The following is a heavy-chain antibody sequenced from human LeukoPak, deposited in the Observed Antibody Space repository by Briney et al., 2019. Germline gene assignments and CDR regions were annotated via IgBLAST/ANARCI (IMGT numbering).Heavy chain of an antibody. CDR3: ARGPVKSGWFDP. D-gene: IGHD3-10*01. CDR2: IKQDGSEK. Sequence: GGSLRLSCAASGFTFSSYAMSWVRQAPGKGLEWVANIKQDGSEKYYVDSVKGRFTISRDNAKNSLYLQMNSLRAEDTAVYYCARGPVKSGWFDPWGQGTLVIVSS. CDR1: GFTFSSYA. V-gene: IGHV3-7*01. J-gene: IGHJ5*02.